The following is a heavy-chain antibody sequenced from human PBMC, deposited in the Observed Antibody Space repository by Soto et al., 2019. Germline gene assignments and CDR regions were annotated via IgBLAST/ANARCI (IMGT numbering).Heavy chain of an antibody. D-gene: IGHD3-22*01. CDR1: GGTFSSYA. J-gene: IGHJ6*02. V-gene: IGHV1-69*13. CDR2: IIPVVGTA. Sequence: SVKVSCKASGGTFSSYAISWVRQAPGQGLEWMGGIIPVVGTANYAQKFQGRVTITEDASTDTAYMELSSLRSEDTAVYYCATSPYYDSSGHLVYGMDVWGQGTTVTVSS. CDR3: ATSPYYDSSGHLVYGMDV.